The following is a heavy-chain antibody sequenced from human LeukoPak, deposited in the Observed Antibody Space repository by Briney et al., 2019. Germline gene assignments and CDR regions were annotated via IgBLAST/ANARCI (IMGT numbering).Heavy chain of an antibody. J-gene: IGHJ5*02. CDR2: VYVTGST. V-gene: IGHV4-4*07. Sequence: SETLSLTCTVPGDSISSYYWSWIRQPAGKGREWIGRVYVTGSTNLNPALQSRVTMSVDTSKNQFSLKLTSVTAADTAVYYCARDRQWLVDHWGQGSPV. CDR1: GDSISSYY. CDR3: ARDRQWLVDH. D-gene: IGHD6-19*01.